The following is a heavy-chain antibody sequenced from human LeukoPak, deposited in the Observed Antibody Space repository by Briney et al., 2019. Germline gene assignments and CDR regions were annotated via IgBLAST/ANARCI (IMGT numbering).Heavy chain of an antibody. V-gene: IGHV3-30*18. D-gene: IGHD1-7*01. CDR1: GFIFSGYA. CDR3: VKDRDPPPRELTPGT. Sequence: GGSLRLSCAASGFIFSGYAIHWVRPAPGKGLEWRAVVLHVGIQQYYAHSVRGRFTISRDNFRNSVFLQMGSLGAEDTALYYCVKDRDPPPRELTPGTWGQGTLVVVDS. CDR2: VLHVGIQQ. J-gene: IGHJ5*02.